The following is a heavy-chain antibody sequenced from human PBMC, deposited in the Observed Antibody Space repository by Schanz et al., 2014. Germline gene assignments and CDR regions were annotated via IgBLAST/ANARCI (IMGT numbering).Heavy chain of an antibody. Sequence: EVQLVESGGGLVQPGGSLRLSCAASGFTFSSYWMHWVRQAPGKGLVWISRINSDGSSASYADSVKGRFTISRDNAKSSLVLQMNSLRAEDTAVYYCVREVGAAAGLAWGLDYWGRGTLVTVSS. D-gene: IGHD6-13*01. CDR1: GFTFSSYW. CDR3: VREVGAAAGLAWGLDY. CDR2: INSDGSSA. J-gene: IGHJ4*02. V-gene: IGHV3-74*01.